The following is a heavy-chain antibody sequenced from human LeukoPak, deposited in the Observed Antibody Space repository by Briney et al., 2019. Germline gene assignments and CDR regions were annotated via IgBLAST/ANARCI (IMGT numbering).Heavy chain of an antibody. CDR3: AKAVGPDLGA. CDR2: IWYDGSKT. D-gene: IGHD1-26*01. Sequence: GRSLRLSCAASGFTFSSYAIHWVRQPPGKGLEWVAIIWYDGSKTYYAESVKGRFTISRDNSNNMAYLQMSSLRVEDTAVYFCAKAVGPDLGAWGQGTLVTVSS. CDR1: GFTFSSYA. J-gene: IGHJ4*02. V-gene: IGHV3-33*06.